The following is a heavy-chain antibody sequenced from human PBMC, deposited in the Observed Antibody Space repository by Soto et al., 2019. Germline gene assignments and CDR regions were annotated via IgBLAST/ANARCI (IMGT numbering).Heavy chain of an antibody. CDR2: INRGGSTR. CDR1: GFTFSTYD. V-gene: IGHV3-48*03. D-gene: IGHD6-13*01. Sequence: EVQLVESGGDLVQPGGSLRLSCAASGFTFSTYDMSWVRQAPGKGLEWVSYINRGGSTRYYADSVKGRFTISRDNAKNSLYLQMNSLRAEDTALYYCASIAASDWYSDLWGRGTLVTVSS. J-gene: IGHJ2*01. CDR3: ASIAASDWYSDL.